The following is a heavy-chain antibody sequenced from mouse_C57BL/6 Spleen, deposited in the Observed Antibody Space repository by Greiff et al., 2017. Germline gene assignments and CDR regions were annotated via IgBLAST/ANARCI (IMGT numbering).Heavy chain of an antibody. D-gene: IGHD1-2*01. Sequence: QVQLQQSGAELVKPGASVKISCKASGYAFRSYWMNWVKQRPGKGLEWIGQIYPGDGDTNYNGKFKGKATLAADKSSSPAYMQLSSLTSEDSAVYFCARYGYNYYAFDYWGQGTSVTVSS. J-gene: IGHJ4*01. CDR3: ARYGYNYYAFDY. CDR2: IYPGDGDT. V-gene: IGHV1-80*01. CDR1: GYAFRSYW.